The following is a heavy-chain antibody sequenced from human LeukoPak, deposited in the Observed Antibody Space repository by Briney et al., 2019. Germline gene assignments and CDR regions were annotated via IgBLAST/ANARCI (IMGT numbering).Heavy chain of an antibody. CDR2: ISFDGSNK. V-gene: IGHV3-30*03. CDR3: AGVSESGWYYFDY. CDR1: GFTFSNFA. D-gene: IGHD6-19*01. Sequence: GGSLRLSCAASGFTFSNFAMHWVRQAPGKGLQWVAVISFDGSNKYYADSVKGRFSISRDNAKDTLHLQMSSLRDEDTAVYFCAGVSESGWYYFDYWGQGTLVTVSS. J-gene: IGHJ4*02.